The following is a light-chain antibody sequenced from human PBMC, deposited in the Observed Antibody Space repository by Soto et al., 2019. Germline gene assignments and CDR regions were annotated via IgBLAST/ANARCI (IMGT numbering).Light chain of an antibody. J-gene: IGKJ5*01. CDR3: QQYGSSIT. CDR1: QSVKSSY. CDR2: GTS. V-gene: IGKV3-20*01. Sequence: EIVLTQSPGTLSLSPGERATLPCRASQSVKSSYLAWYQHKPGQAPRLLIYGTSSRATGIPDRFSSSGSGTDFTLTISRLEPEDFAVYYCQQYGSSITFGQGTRLEIK.